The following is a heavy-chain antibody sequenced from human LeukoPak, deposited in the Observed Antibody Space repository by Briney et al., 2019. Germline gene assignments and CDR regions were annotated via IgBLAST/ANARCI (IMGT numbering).Heavy chain of an antibody. D-gene: IGHD3-3*01. CDR3: AKDINDFWSGYYSGVDY. Sequence: GGSLRLSCAASGFTFSSYGMHWVRQAPGKGLEWVAFIRYDGSNKYYADSVKGRFTISRDYSKNTLYLQMNSLRAEDTAVYYCAKDINDFWSGYYSGVDYWGQGTLVTVSS. CDR1: GFTFSSYG. CDR2: IRYDGSNK. V-gene: IGHV3-30*02. J-gene: IGHJ4*02.